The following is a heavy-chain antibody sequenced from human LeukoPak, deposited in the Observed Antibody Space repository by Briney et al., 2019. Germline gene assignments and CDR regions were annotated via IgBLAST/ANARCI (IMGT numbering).Heavy chain of an antibody. J-gene: IGHJ4*02. D-gene: IGHD2-15*01. Sequence: NPSETLSLTCAVYGGSFSGYYWSWIRQPPGKGLEWIGEINHSGSTNYNPSLKSRVTISVDTSKNQFSLKLSSVTAADTAVYYCARDLAGPKGGYWGQGTLVTVSS. CDR1: GGSFSGYY. CDR2: INHSGST. V-gene: IGHV4-34*01. CDR3: ARDLAGPKGGY.